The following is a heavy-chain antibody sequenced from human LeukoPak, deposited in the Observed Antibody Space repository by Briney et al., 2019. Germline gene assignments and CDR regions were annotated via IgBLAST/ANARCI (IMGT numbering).Heavy chain of an antibody. CDR2: IYTSGST. V-gene: IGHV4-61*02. J-gene: IGHJ6*03. D-gene: IGHD1-14*01. CDR1: GGSISSGSYY. Sequence: SETLSLTCTVSGGSISSGSYYWSWIRQPAGKGLEWIGRIYTSGSTNYNPSLKSRVTISVDTSKNQCSLKLSSVTAADTAVYYCARVDVTPGALRYYYMDVWGKGTTVTVSS. CDR3: ARVDVTPGALRYYYMDV.